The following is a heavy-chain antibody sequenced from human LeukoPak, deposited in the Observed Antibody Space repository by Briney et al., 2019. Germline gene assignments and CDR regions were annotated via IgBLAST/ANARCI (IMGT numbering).Heavy chain of an antibody. CDR1: GGSISSGSHY. D-gene: IGHD3-9*01. Sequence: SETLSLTCTVSGGSISSGSHYWSWIRQPAGKGLEWIGRIYTSGRTNYNPSLKSRVTISIYMSKKQFSLKLSSVTAADTAVYHCARTYYDPLTGYYSGGGPFDSWGQGTLVTVSS. CDR2: IYTSGRT. J-gene: IGHJ4*02. CDR3: ARTYYDPLTGYYSGGGPFDS. V-gene: IGHV4-61*02.